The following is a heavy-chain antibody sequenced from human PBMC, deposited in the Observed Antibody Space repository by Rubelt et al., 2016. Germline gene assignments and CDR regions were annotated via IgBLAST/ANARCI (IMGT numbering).Heavy chain of an antibody. V-gene: IGHV3-23*01. CDR2: FGDGGSDP. Sequence: KGLEWVSTFGDGGSDPSYADSVKGRLTVSRDNSKNTLYLQMNSLRAEDTAVYYCAKESYYYDSSGYYLDYWGQGTLVTVSS. J-gene: IGHJ4*02. CDR3: AKESYYYDSSGYYLDY. D-gene: IGHD3-22*01.